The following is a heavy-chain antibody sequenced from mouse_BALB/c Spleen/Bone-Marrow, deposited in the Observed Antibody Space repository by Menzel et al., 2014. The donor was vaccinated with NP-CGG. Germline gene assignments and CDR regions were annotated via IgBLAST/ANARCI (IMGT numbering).Heavy chain of an antibody. CDR2: IAPGSGST. V-gene: IGHV1S41*01. CDR3: VRFPIYYGNYGAMDY. CDR1: GYTFTSYW. D-gene: IGHD2-1*01. J-gene: IGHJ4*01. Sequence: DLVKPGASVKLSCKASGYTFTSYWINWIKQRPGQGLEWIGRIAPGSGSTYYNEMFKGKATLTVDTSSGTAYIQLSSLSSEDSAVYFCVRFPIYYGNYGAMDYWGQGTSVTVSS.